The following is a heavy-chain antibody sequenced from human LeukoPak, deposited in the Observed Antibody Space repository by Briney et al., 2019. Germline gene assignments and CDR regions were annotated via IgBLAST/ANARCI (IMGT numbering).Heavy chain of an antibody. J-gene: IGHJ4*02. CDR3: ARDRGRVRGVFDY. D-gene: IGHD3-10*01. V-gene: IGHV3-11*01. CDR1: GFTFSDYY. Sequence: GGSLRLSCAASGFTFSDYYMSWIRQAPGKGLEWVSYISSSGSTIYYADSVKGRFTISRNNAKNSLYLQMNSLRAEDSAVYYCARDRGRVRGVFDYWGQGTLVTVSS. CDR2: ISSSGSTI.